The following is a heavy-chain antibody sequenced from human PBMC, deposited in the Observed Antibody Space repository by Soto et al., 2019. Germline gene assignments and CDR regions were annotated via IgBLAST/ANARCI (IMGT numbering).Heavy chain of an antibody. CDR2: ISGSGGST. CDR1: GFTFSSYA. V-gene: IGHV3-23*01. D-gene: IGHD6-19*01. Sequence: GGSLRLSCAASGFTFSSYAMSWVRQAPGKGLEWVSAISGSGGSTYYADSVKGRFTISRDNSKNTLYLQMNSLRAEDTAVYYCVRSPKWLVPGDYWGQGTLVTVSS. J-gene: IGHJ4*02. CDR3: VRSPKWLVPGDY.